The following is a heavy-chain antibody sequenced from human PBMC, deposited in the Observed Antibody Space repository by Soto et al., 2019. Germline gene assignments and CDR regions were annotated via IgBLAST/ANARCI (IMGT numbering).Heavy chain of an antibody. CDR2: ISYDGSNK. V-gene: IGHV3-30*18. Sequence: QVQLVESGGGVVQPGRSLRLSCAASGFTFSSYGMHWVRQAPGKGLEWVAVISYDGSNKYYADSVKGRFTISRDNSKNTLYLQMNSLRAEDTAVYYCAKEGPWAYSSSSNYGMDVWGQGTTVTVSS. CDR3: AKEGPWAYSSSSNYGMDV. CDR1: GFTFSSYG. J-gene: IGHJ6*02. D-gene: IGHD6-13*01.